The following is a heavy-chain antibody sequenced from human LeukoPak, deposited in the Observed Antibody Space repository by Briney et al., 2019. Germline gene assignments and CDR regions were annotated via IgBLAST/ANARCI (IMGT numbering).Heavy chain of an antibody. CDR1: GFIFRNFN. V-gene: IGHV3-48*02. Sequence: GGSLRLSCAVSGFIFRNFNMNWVRQGPGKGLEWVSFISGSGGTIHYADAVKGRSTISRDNAKNSLYLQMNSLRDDDTGVYDCARDWDGSGSHSDYWGQGTLVTVSS. J-gene: IGHJ4*02. D-gene: IGHD3-10*01. CDR3: ARDWDGSGSHSDY. CDR2: ISGSGGTI.